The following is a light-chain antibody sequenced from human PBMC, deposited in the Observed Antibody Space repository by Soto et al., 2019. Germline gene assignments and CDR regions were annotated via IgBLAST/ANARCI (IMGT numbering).Light chain of an antibody. J-gene: IGKJ1*01. CDR3: QQYDGYPWT. Sequence: DIQMTQSPSTLSASIGDTVNINCRASQSVNSRLAWYQQRPGKTPRILIYKASSLEREVPSRFSGSGSGTEYTRTIRNLEPDDFATYYCQQYDGYPWTFGQGTEVEVK. V-gene: IGKV1-5*03. CDR1: QSVNSR. CDR2: KAS.